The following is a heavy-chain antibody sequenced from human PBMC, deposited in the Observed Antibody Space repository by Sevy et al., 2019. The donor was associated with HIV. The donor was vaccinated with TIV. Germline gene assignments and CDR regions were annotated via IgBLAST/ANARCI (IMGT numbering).Heavy chain of an antibody. Sequence: GGSLRLSCAASGFTVSSNYMSWVRQAPGKGLEWVSVVYSGSSTYYADSVKGRFTISRANSKNTLYLQMNSLRAEDTAVYYCARDYCTTTSCFYYYGMDVWGQGTTVTVSS. J-gene: IGHJ6*02. CDR3: ARDYCTTTSCFYYYGMDV. D-gene: IGHD2-2*01. CDR1: GFTVSSNY. CDR2: VYSGSST. V-gene: IGHV3-53*01.